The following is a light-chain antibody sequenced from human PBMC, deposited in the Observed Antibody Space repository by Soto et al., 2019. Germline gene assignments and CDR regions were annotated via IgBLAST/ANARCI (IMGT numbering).Light chain of an antibody. V-gene: IGLV2-14*01. Sequence: SALTQPASVSGSPGQSITISCTGTTSDVGSYNYVSWYQQHPGIAPKLMIFEVSNRPSGVSNRFSGSKSGNTASLTISGLQAEDEADYYCTSYTSGTYVFGTGTKVTVL. CDR3: TSYTSGTYV. CDR1: TSDVGSYNY. CDR2: EVS. J-gene: IGLJ1*01.